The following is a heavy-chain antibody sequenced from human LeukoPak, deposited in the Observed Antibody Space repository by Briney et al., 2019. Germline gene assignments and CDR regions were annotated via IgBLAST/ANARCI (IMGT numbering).Heavy chain of an antibody. D-gene: IGHD6-13*01. Sequence: SETLSLTCTVSGGSISSYYWSWIRQPPGKGLEWIGYIYYSGSTNYNPSLKSRVTISVDTSKNQFSLKLSSVTAADTAVYYCARVSSSWYNPVSYFDYWGQGTLVTVSS. V-gene: IGHV4-59*12. CDR1: GGSISSYY. J-gene: IGHJ4*02. CDR2: IYYSGST. CDR3: ARVSSSWYNPVSYFDY.